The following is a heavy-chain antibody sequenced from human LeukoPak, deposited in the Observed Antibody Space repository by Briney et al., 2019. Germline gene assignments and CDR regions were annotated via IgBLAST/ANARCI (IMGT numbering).Heavy chain of an antibody. J-gene: IGHJ6*03. CDR3: ARVNILTQRGYFYYMDV. D-gene: IGHD3-9*01. Sequence: LSGGSLRLSCAASGFPFNSFSMNWVRQAPGQGLEWVAHIKQDGIEKSYVDSLKGRFTISRDNAKNSLYLQMNSLRAEDTAVYYCARVNILTQRGYFYYMDVWGKGTTVTISS. CDR2: IKQDGIEK. CDR1: GFPFNSFS. V-gene: IGHV3-7*01.